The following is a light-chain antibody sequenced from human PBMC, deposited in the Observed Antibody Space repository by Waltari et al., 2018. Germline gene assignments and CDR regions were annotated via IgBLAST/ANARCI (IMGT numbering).Light chain of an antibody. J-gene: IGKJ4*01. V-gene: IGKV3-11*01. CDR2: DAS. CDR3: QQRSNRLT. CDR1: QRLSSY. Sequence: EIVLTQSPATLSLSPGDIATLSCRASQRLSSYFAWYQQKPGQAPRILIYDASNRATGIPARFSGSGSGTDFTLTISSLEPEDFAVYYCQQRSNRLTFGGGTKVEIK.